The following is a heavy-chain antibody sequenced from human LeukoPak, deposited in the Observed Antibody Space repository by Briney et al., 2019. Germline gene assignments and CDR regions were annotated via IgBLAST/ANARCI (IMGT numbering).Heavy chain of an antibody. CDR1: GFTFDDYA. J-gene: IGHJ4*02. V-gene: IGHV3-9*01. Sequence: GGSLRLSCAASGFTFDDYAMHWVRQAPGKGLEWVSGISWNSGSIGYADSVKGRFTISRDNAKNSLYLQMNSLRAEDTALYYCAKDIGVEMATTLDYWGQGTLVTVSS. D-gene: IGHD5-24*01. CDR2: ISWNSGSI. CDR3: AKDIGVEMATTLDY.